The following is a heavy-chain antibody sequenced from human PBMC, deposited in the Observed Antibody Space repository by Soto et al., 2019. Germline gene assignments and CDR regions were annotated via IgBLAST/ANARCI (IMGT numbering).Heavy chain of an antibody. D-gene: IGHD3-22*01. V-gene: IGHV3-48*01. CDR2: ISPSSSSI. Sequence: EVQLVESGGGLVQPGGSLRISCAASGFTFSSYSMHWVRQAPGKGLEWVSYISPSSSSIYYADSVKGRFTISRDNAKKSLYLQMNSLRAEETAVYYCARVAYYYDSSGYFYWGQGTLVTVSS. J-gene: IGHJ4*02. CDR3: ARVAYYYDSSGYFY. CDR1: GFTFSSYS.